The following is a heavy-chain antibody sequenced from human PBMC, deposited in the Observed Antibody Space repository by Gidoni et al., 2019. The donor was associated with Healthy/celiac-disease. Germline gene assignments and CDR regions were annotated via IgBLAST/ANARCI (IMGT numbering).Heavy chain of an antibody. CDR3: ARDTRGSGTLDP. CDR2: IWYDGSNK. D-gene: IGHD3-10*01. J-gene: IGHJ5*02. CDR1: GFTFSSYG. V-gene: IGHV3-33*01. Sequence: QVQLVESGGGVVQPGRSLRLSCAASGFTFSSYGMHWVRQAPGKGLEWVAVIWYDGSNKYYADSVKGRFTISRDNSKNTLYLQMNSLRAEDTAVYYCARDTRGSGTLDPWGQGTLVTVSS.